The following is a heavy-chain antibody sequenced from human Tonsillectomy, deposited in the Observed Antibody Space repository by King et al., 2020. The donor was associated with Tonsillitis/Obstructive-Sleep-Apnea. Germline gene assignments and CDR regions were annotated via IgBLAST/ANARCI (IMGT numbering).Heavy chain of an antibody. CDR1: GYTFTTYG. Sequence: QLVQSGAEVKKPGASVKVSCKASGYTFTTYGISWVRQAPGQGLEWMGWISAYNGDTNYAQKPQGRVTMTTDTSTSTAYMEMRNLRTDDTAVYYCAGDSRGHYYDTSGYYNFDYWGQGTLVTVSS. CDR2: ISAYNGDT. CDR3: AGDSRGHYYDTSGYYNFDY. V-gene: IGHV1-18*01. J-gene: IGHJ4*02. D-gene: IGHD3-22*01.